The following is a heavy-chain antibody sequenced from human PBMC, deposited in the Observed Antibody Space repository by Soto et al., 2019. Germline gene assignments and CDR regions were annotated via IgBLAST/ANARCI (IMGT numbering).Heavy chain of an antibody. J-gene: IGHJ4*02. CDR2: IYWDDNE. D-gene: IGHD6-6*01. CDR1: GFSLHTSGVG. Sequence: QITLKESGPTLVKPTQTLTLTCTFSGFSLHTSGVGVGWIRQPPGKALEWLALIYWDDNERYSPSLQSRLTITKDTSINRVVLTTNNMDPVDTATYYCARSIEALPVRGALDYWGQGTLVTVSS. V-gene: IGHV2-5*02. CDR3: ARSIEALPVRGALDY.